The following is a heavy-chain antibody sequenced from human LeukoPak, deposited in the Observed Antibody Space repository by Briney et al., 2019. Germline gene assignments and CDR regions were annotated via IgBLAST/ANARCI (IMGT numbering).Heavy chain of an antibody. CDR2: IYTSGST. CDR1: GGSIGSYY. D-gene: IGHD3-10*01. Sequence: SETLSLTCSVSGGSIGSYYWSWIRQPAGKGLEWIGRIYTSGSTNYNPSLKSRVIISVDESKNQFSLRLSSVTAADTAVYYCANQGRAPDSFDIWGQGTTVTVSS. J-gene: IGHJ3*02. V-gene: IGHV4-4*07. CDR3: ANQGRAPDSFDI.